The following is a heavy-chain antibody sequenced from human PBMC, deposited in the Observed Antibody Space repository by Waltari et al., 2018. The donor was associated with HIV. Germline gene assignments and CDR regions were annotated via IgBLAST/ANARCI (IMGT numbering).Heavy chain of an antibody. Sequence: QEQLVQSGAEVKKPGSSVKVSCKASGGTFSSNATGWVRQVPGQGREWMGSICRVFESTSYAQNCHGILTISADESTSTVFMGLSSLGFDDTAVYYCARGSSGSYRWFDPWGHGTLVTVSS. J-gene: IGHJ5*02. CDR2: ICRVFEST. D-gene: IGHD1-26*01. CDR3: ARGSSGSYRWFDP. V-gene: IGHV1-69*18. CDR1: GGTFSSNA.